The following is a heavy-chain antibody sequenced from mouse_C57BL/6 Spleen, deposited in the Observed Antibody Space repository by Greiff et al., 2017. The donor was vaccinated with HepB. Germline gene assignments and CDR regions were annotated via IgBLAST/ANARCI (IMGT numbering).Heavy chain of an antibody. J-gene: IGHJ4*01. V-gene: IGHV1-26*01. Sequence: VQLQQPGPELVKPGASVKISCKASGYTFTDYWMNWVKQSPGKGLEWIGDINPSSGGTSYNQKFKSKATMTVDTSSSTAYMQLSSLTSEDSAVYYCARALGDNAMDYWGQGTTVTVSS. D-gene: IGHD3-3*01. CDR1: GYTFTDYW. CDR2: INPSSGGT. CDR3: ARALGDNAMDY.